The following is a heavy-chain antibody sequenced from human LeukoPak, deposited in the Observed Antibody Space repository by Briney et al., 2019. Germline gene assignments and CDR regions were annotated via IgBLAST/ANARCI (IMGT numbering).Heavy chain of an antibody. CDR3: ARERLALYYYYGMDV. V-gene: IGHV3-30*03. Sequence: GGSLRLSCAASGFTFSSYGMHWVRQAPGKGLEWVAVISYDGSNKYYADSVKGRFTISRDNSKNTLYLQMNSLRAEDTAVYYCARERLALYYYYGMDVWGKGTTVTVSS. CDR2: ISYDGSNK. D-gene: IGHD6-19*01. CDR1: GFTFSSYG. J-gene: IGHJ6*04.